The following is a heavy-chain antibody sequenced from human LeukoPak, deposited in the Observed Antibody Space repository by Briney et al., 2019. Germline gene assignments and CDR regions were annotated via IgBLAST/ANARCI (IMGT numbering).Heavy chain of an antibody. V-gene: IGHV4-59*12. D-gene: IGHD3-22*01. J-gene: IGHJ4*02. CDR2: IYYSGST. Sequence: SETLSLTCTVSGGSISSYYWSWIRQPPGKGLEWIGYIYYSGSTNYNPSLKSRVTISVDTSKNQFSLKLSSVTAADTAVYYCARDFRSYYYRDYYFDYWGQGTLVTVSS. CDR3: ARDFRSYYYRDYYFDY. CDR1: GGSISSYY.